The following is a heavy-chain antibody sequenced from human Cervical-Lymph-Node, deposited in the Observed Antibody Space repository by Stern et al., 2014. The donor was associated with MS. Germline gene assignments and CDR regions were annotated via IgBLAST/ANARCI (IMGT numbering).Heavy chain of an antibody. CDR2: IVPLVGTT. D-gene: IGHD6-13*01. J-gene: IGHJ4*02. Sequence: QDQLVESGAELKKPGSSMKVSCEASGGTFSTLAISWVRQAPGQRLEWMGGIVPLVGTTNYAQEVKGRLTIAVDASTNTAKLQLRGLRSEDTAVYYCVRDQGGVAASWGQGTLVTVSS. V-gene: IGHV1-69*01. CDR3: VRDQGGVAAS. CDR1: GGTFSTLA.